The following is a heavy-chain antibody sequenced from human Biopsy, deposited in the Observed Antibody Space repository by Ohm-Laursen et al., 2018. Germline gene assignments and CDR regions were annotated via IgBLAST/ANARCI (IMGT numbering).Heavy chain of an antibody. CDR2: IYYSGST. J-gene: IGHJ4*02. CDR1: GGSIGSFF. V-gene: IGHV4-59*01. D-gene: IGHD1-26*01. CDR3: ARVGAGAPSIDYFDY. Sequence: SETLSLTCTVSGGSIGSFFWSWIRQPPGKGLEWIGYIYYSGSTNYSPSLRSRVTISVDRSKNQSSLELSSVTAADTAVYYCARVGAGAPSIDYFDYWGQGALVTVSS.